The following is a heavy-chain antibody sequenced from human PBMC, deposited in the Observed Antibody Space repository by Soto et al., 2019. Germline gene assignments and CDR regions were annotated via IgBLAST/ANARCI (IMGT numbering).Heavy chain of an antibody. J-gene: IGHJ4*02. CDR2: MNPNSGNT. V-gene: IGHV1-8*01. D-gene: IGHD2-2*01. Sequence: QVQLVQSGAEVKKPGASVKVSCKASGYTFTSYDINWVRQATGQGLEWMGGMNPNSGNTGYAQKMQGRGTINRNSSVRTDYMEVSSLRSEDTAVYYCARSYGISTICSPLLGWWGQGTLVTVSS. CDR3: ARSYGISTICSPLLGW. CDR1: GYTFTSYD.